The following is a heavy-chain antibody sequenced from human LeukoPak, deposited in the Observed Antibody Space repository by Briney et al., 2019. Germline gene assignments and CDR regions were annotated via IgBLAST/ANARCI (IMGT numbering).Heavy chain of an antibody. Sequence: SETLSLTCAVYGGSFSGYYWSWIRQPPGKGLEWIGEINHSGSTNYNPSLKSRVTITVDTSKNQFSLKLSSVTAADTAVYYCARVSRIVVVPMGYYYYGMDVWGQGTTVTVSS. CDR3: ARVSRIVVVPMGYYYYGMDV. V-gene: IGHV4-34*01. J-gene: IGHJ6*02. CDR1: GGSFSGYY. CDR2: INHSGST. D-gene: IGHD3-22*01.